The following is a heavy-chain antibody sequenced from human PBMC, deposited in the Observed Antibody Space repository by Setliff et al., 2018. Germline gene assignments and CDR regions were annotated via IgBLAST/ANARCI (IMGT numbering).Heavy chain of an antibody. D-gene: IGHD2-15*01. Sequence: ETLSLTCTVSGGSISSHYWSWIRQPPGKGLEWIGYIYHSGDARYNLSLKSRVTISVDTSKNQFSLKLSSVTAADTAVYYCARHEEGYCDGGSCPYYFDYWGQGTLVTVPQ. CDR3: ARHEEGYCDGGSCPYYFDY. CDR1: GGSISSHY. J-gene: IGHJ4*02. CDR2: IYHSGDA. V-gene: IGHV4-59*08.